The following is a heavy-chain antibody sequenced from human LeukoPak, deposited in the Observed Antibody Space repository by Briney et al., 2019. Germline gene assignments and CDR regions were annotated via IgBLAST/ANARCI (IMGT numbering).Heavy chain of an antibody. J-gene: IGHJ6*02. CDR2: IWYDGSNK. CDR1: GFTFSSYG. CDR3: VRERVVVVTSEYYYGMDV. V-gene: IGHV3-33*01. Sequence: GRSLRLSCAASGFTFSSYGMHWVRQAPGKGLEWVAVIWYDGSNKYYADSVKCRFTISRDNSKNTLYLQMNSLRAEDTAVYYCVRERVVVVTSEYYYGMDVWGQGTTVTVSS. D-gene: IGHD2-15*01.